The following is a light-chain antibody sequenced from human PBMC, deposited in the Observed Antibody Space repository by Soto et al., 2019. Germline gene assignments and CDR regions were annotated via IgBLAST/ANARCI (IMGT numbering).Light chain of an antibody. CDR1: QGIANF. V-gene: IGKV1-9*01. CDR2: GAS. CDR3: QQLNSFPIP. J-gene: IGKJ3*01. Sequence: IQLTQSPSSLSASVGDRVTIYCRASQGIANFLAWYQQKPGQAPKLLIYGASTLQSGVPSRFSGSGSGTDFTLTISSLQPVDFATYYCQQLNSFPIPFGPGTKVDFK.